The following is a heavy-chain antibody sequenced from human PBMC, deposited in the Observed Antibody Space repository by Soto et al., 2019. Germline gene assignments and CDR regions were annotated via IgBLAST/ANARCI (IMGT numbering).Heavy chain of an antibody. CDR2: IIPFFGIA. V-gene: IGHV1-69*13. CDR3: AKSAPMDAGDKYYYDF. Sequence: SVKVSCKASGGTFSTFGISWVRQAPGQGLEWMGGIIPFFGIARYSQKFEDRITITADESTNTVYMDLRSLTSEDTAIYYCAKSAPMDAGDKYYYDFWGQGALVTVSS. CDR1: GGTFSTFG. J-gene: IGHJ4*02. D-gene: IGHD4-17*01.